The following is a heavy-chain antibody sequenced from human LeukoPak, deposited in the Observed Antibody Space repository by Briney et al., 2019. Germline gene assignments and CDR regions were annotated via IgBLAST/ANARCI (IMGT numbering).Heavy chain of an antibody. V-gene: IGHV5-51*01. D-gene: IGHD2-15*01. CDR3: ARHAPQDIVVVVAATPSWWFDP. Sequence: GESLKISCKGSGYSFTSYWIGWVRQMPGKGLEWMGIIYPGDSDTRYGPSFQGQVTISADKSISTAYLQWSSLKASDTAMYYCARHAPQDIVVVVAATPSWWFDPWGQGTLVTVSS. J-gene: IGHJ5*02. CDR2: IYPGDSDT. CDR1: GYSFTSYW.